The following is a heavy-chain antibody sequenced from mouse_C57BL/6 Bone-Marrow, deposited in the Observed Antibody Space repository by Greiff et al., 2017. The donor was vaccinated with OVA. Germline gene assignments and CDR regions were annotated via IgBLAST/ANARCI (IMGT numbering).Heavy chain of an antibody. CDR3: TSYGNFDY. V-gene: IGHV14-4*01. D-gene: IGHD2-1*01. CDR2: IDPENGDT. CDR1: GFHFTVDY. J-gene: IGHJ2*01. Sequence: VQLQQSGAALVRPGASVTFSCTASGFHFTVDYMHWVKQRPYHCLSWIGWIDPENGDTEYASKFQGKATITADTSSNTAYLQLSSLTSEDTAVYYCTSYGNFDYWGQGTTLTVSS.